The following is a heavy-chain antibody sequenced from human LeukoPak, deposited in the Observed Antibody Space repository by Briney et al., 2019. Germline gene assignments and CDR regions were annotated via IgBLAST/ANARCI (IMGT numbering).Heavy chain of an antibody. CDR3: ARVRAAAGTRYMDV. CDR2: INPSGGST. J-gene: IGHJ6*03. CDR1: GYSFTSYY. D-gene: IGHD6-13*01. V-gene: IGHV1-46*01. Sequence: ASVKVSCKASGYSFTSYYMHWVRQAPGQGLEWMGIINPSGGSTSYAQKFQGRVTMTSDMSTSTVYMQLSSLRSDDTAVYYCARVRAAAGTRYMDVWGKGTTVTISS.